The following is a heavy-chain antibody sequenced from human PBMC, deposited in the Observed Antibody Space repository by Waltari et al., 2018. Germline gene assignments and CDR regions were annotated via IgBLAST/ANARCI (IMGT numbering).Heavy chain of an antibody. D-gene: IGHD2-2*02. V-gene: IGHV3-30*02. CDR2: IWLDGSDK. Sequence: QVNLVESGGGVVQPGGSLRLSCATSGFTCRNFGMHWVRQAPGKGLEWVALIWLDGSDKFYADSVRGRFTISRDNSARTLYLDMDSLRLDDTAMYYCAKDAFGNTYLDFWGQGTLVTVSS. CDR1: GFTCRNFG. J-gene: IGHJ4*02. CDR3: AKDAFGNTYLDF.